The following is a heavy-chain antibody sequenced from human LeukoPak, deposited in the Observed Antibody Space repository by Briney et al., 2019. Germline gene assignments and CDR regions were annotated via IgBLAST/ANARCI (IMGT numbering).Heavy chain of an antibody. CDR2: VYYTGRT. J-gene: IGHJ4*02. V-gene: IGHV4-59*08. CDR3: ARLTEGW. CDR1: GGSIGSYY. Sequence: SATLSLTCIVSGGSIGSYYWSWVRQTPGKGLEWIGYVYYTGRTNYNPSLKGRVNIFVDTSKNQFSLKLSSVAAADPGSEYCARLTEGWWGQGALVTVSS. D-gene: IGHD2-15*01.